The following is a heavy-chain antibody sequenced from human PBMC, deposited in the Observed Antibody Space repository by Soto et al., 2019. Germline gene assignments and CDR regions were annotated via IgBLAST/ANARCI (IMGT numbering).Heavy chain of an antibody. CDR2: IKQDGSEK. V-gene: IGHV3-7*01. CDR1: VFTFRSYW. D-gene: IGHD1-26*01. Sequence: GPLRSSGAACVFTFRSYWMSWVRQAPGKGLEWVANIKQDGSEKYYVDSVKGRFTISRDNAKNSLYLQMNSLRAEDTAVSFCARQNSGTYAFDFWGQGTLVSVSS. CDR3: ARQNSGTYAFDF. J-gene: IGHJ4*02.